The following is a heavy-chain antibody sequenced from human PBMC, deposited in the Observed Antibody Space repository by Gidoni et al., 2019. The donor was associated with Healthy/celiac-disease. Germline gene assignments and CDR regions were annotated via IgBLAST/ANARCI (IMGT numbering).Heavy chain of an antibody. J-gene: IGHJ4*02. CDR1: GFTLSRYG. CDR3: AREDGDSSGYLYFDY. D-gene: IGHD3-22*01. Sequence: QVQLVESGGGVVQPGRSLRLSCAASGFTLSRYGMHWVRQAPGKGLGWVAVIWYDGSNKYYADSVKGRFTISRDNSKNTLYLQMNSLRAEDTAVYYCAREDGDSSGYLYFDYWGQGTLVTVSS. CDR2: IWYDGSNK. V-gene: IGHV3-33*01.